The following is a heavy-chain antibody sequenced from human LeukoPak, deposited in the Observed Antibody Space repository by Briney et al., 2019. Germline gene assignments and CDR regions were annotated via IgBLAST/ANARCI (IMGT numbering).Heavy chain of an antibody. CDR1: GYSFTSYW. J-gene: IGHJ6*02. CDR3: AREDCSSTSCSHGMDV. CDR2: IYPGDSDT. V-gene: IGHV5-51*01. Sequence: GESLKISCKGSGYSFTSYWIGWVRQMPGKGLGWMGIIYPGDSDTRYSPSFQGQVTISADKSISTAYLQWSSLKASDTAMYYCAREDCSSTSCSHGMDVWGQGTTVTVSS. D-gene: IGHD2-2*01.